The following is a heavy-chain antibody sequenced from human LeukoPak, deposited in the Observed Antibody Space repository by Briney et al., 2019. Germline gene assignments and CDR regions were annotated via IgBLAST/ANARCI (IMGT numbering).Heavy chain of an antibody. CDR1: GFTFSSYE. Sequence: GGSLRLSCAASGFTFSSYEMNWVRQAPGKGLEWVSYISSSGSTIYFADSVQGRFTISRDNAKNSLYLQMSSLRAEDTAVYYCARNDYNFDYWGQGTLVTVSS. CDR2: ISSSGSTI. V-gene: IGHV3-48*03. CDR3: ARNDYNFDY. J-gene: IGHJ4*02. D-gene: IGHD3-16*01.